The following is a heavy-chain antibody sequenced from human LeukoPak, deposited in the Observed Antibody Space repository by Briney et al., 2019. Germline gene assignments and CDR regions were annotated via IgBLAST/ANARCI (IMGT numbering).Heavy chain of an antibody. D-gene: IGHD3-22*01. V-gene: IGHV3-30*18. CDR1: GFTFSSYA. CDR3: AKESSMIVVVVKDWYFDL. CDR2: ISFDGSNT. J-gene: IGHJ2*01. Sequence: GGSLRLSCAASGFTFSSYAMSWVRQAPGKGLEWVAVISFDGSNTFYADSVRGRFTISRDNSKNTAFLQMNSLRPEDTAVYYCAKESSMIVVVVKDWYFDLWGRGTLVTVSS.